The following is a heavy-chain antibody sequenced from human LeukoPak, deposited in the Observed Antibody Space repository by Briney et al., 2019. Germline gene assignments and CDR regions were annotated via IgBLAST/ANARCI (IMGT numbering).Heavy chain of an antibody. D-gene: IGHD6-19*01. CDR2: INPNSGGT. CDR3: AGVPYSSGTFDY. CDR1: GYTFTGYY. V-gene: IGHV1-2*02. Sequence: ASVKVYCKASGYTFTGYYMHWVRQAPGQGLEWMGWINPNSGGTNYAQKFQGRVTMTRDTSISTAYMELSRLRSDDTAVYYCAGVPYSSGTFDYWGQGTLVTVSS. J-gene: IGHJ4*02.